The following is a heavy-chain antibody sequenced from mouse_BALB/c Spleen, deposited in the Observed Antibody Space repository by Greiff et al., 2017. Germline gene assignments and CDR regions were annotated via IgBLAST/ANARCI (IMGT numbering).Heavy chain of an antibody. J-gene: IGHJ1*01. Sequence: EVQRVESGGGLVQPGGSLKLSCAASGFTFSSYGMSWVRQTPDKRLELVATINSNGGSTYYPDSVKGRFTISRDNAKNTLYLQMSSLKSEDTAMYYCARDGWYFDVWGAGTTVTVSS. CDR3: ARDGWYFDV. CDR2: INSNGGST. V-gene: IGHV5-6-3*01. CDR1: GFTFSSYG.